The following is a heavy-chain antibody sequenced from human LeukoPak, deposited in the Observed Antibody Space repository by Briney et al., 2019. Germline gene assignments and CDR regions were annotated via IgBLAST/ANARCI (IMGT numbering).Heavy chain of an antibody. CDR2: ISAYNGNT. J-gene: IGHJ4*02. D-gene: IGHD5-18*01. CDR3: ARGEVDTAIGMSQFDY. Sequence: ASVKVSCKASGYTFTSYGISWVRQAPGQGLEWMGWISAYNGNTNYAQKLQGRVTMTTDTSTSTAYMELRSLRSDDTAVYYCARGEVDTAIGMSQFDYWGQGTLVTVSS. CDR1: GYTFTSYG. V-gene: IGHV1-18*01.